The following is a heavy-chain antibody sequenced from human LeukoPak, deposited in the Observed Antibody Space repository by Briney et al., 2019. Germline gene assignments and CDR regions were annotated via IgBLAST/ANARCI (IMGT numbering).Heavy chain of an antibody. D-gene: IGHD2-21*02. J-gene: IGHJ5*02. Sequence: TPSETLSLTCTVSGGPISSYYWSWIRQPAGKGLEWIGRIYTSGSTNYNPSLKSRVTMSVDTSKNQFSLKLSSVTAADTAVYYCAREKGTEVRYCGGDCYDWFDPWGQGTLVTVSS. CDR1: GGPISSYY. V-gene: IGHV4-4*07. CDR2: IYTSGST. CDR3: AREKGTEVRYCGGDCYDWFDP.